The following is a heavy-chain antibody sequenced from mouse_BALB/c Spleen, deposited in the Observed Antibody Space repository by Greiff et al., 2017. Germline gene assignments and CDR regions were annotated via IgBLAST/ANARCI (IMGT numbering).Heavy chain of an antibody. CDR3: ASVLSYDGYYLDY. Sequence: EVQLVESGAGLVKPGGSLKLSCTASGFTFTSYAMSWVRQSPEKRLEWVGEISSGGSYTYYPDTMTGRFTISRDNAKNTLYLKISSLPSDNTAMYYCASVLSYDGYYLDYWGQGTTLTVSS. V-gene: IGHV5-9-4*01. CDR2: ISSGGSYT. CDR1: GFTFTSYA. D-gene: IGHD2-3*01. J-gene: IGHJ2*01.